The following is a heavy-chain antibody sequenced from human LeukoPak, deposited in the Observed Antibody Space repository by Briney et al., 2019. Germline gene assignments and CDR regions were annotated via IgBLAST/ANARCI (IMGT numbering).Heavy chain of an antibody. CDR2: IGHSGGT. Sequence: SETLSLTCAVYGVSINSSSWWSWVRQSPGKGLEWIGDIGHSGGTNYNPSLKSRATISVDKLNTQVSLKLRSATAADTAVYYCAKETPYCSSSDNNCYPKWGQGTLVTVSS. CDR1: GVSINSSSW. J-gene: IGHJ4*02. CDR3: AKETPYCSSSDNNCYPK. V-gene: IGHV4-4*02. D-gene: IGHD2-2*01.